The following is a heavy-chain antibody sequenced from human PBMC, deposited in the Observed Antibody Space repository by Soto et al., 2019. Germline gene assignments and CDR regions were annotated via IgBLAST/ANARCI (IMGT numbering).Heavy chain of an antibody. V-gene: IGHV3-30*18. Sequence: QVHLVESGGGVVQPGRSLRLSCAASGFTFSSYGMHWVRQAPGKGLEWVAVITYDGSNKYYADPVKGRFTISRDNSKNTLYLEMNSLRAEDTAVYYCAKGYCSSTSCYPTSYWGQGTLVTVSS. J-gene: IGHJ4*02. D-gene: IGHD2-2*01. CDR3: AKGYCSSTSCYPTSY. CDR2: ITYDGSNK. CDR1: GFTFSSYG.